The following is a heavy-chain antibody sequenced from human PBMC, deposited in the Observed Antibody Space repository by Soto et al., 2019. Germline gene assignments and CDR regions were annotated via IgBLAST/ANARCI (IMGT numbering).Heavy chain of an antibody. V-gene: IGHV3-23*01. CDR3: AKGGYYYDTSGPTFEY. CDR2: ISGSGGST. D-gene: IGHD3-22*01. CDR1: GFTFSSYA. Sequence: LRLSCAASGFTFSSYAMSWVRQAPGKGLEWVSAISGSGGSTYYADSVKGRFTISRDNSKNTLYLQMNSLRDEDTALYYCAKGGYYYDTSGPTFEYWGQGTLVTVSS. J-gene: IGHJ4*02.